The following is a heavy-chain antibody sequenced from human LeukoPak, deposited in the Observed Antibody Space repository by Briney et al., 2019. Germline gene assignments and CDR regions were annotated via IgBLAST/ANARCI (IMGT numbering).Heavy chain of an antibody. CDR2: ISGSGGST. CDR3: AKMAAAGREIPLVDY. CDR1: GFTFSSYA. D-gene: IGHD6-13*01. J-gene: IGHJ4*02. Sequence: GGSLRLSCAASGFTFSSYAMSWVRQAPGKGLEWVSAISGSGGSTYYADFVKGRFTISRDNSKNTLYLQMNSLRAEDTAVYYCAKMAAAGREIPLVDYWGQGTLVTVSS. V-gene: IGHV3-23*01.